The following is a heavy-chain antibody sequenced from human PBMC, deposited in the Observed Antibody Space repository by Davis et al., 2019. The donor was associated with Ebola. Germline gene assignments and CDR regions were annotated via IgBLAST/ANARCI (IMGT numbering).Heavy chain of an antibody. Sequence: ESLKISCAASGFTFSNYAIHWIRQPPGKGLEWIGYIYYSGSTNYNPSLKSRVTISVDTSKNQFSLKLSSVTAADTAVYYCARDDGYSSGWYEVWGQGTLVTVSS. J-gene: IGHJ4*02. D-gene: IGHD6-19*01. CDR3: ARDDGYSSGWYEV. CDR1: GFTFSNYA. V-gene: IGHV4-59*01. CDR2: IYYSGST.